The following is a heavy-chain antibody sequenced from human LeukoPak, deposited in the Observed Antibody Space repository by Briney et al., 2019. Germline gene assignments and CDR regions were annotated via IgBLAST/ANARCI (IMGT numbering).Heavy chain of an antibody. J-gene: IGHJ4*02. D-gene: IGHD2-2*01. Sequence: PEGSLRLSCVGSGFTFEEYVMSWVRQTPGKGLEWVAGIRWSGITTGYADSVKGRFTISRDNAENSVDLQMNSLRPEDTGIYYCARERPPYCSGSSCRYFDYWGQGTLVTVSS. CDR2: IRWSGITT. CDR1: GFTFEEYV. V-gene: IGHV3-20*04. CDR3: ARERPPYCSGSSCRYFDY.